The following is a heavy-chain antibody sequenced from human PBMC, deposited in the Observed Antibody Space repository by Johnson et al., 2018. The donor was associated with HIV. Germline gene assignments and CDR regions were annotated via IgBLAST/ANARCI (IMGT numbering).Heavy chain of an antibody. V-gene: IGHV3-30*02. CDR2: TRYDGSNK. Sequence: QVQLVESGGGVVQPGGSLRLSCAASGFSFSSYGIHWVRQAPGKGPEWVAFTRYDGSNKYYADSVKGRFTISRDNSENMVYLQMNSLRGDDTAVYYCAKGIRNTPINYAFDIWGQGTLVTVSS. CDR3: AKGIRNTPINYAFDI. CDR1: GFSFSSYG. J-gene: IGHJ3*02. D-gene: IGHD2-15*01.